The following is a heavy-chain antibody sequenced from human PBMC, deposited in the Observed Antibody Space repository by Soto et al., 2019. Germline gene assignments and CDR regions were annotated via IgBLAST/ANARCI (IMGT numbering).Heavy chain of an antibody. CDR1: GFTFSSYA. J-gene: IGHJ4*02. Sequence: EVQLLESGGGLVQPGGSLRLSCAASGFTFSSYAMSWVRQAPGKGLEWVSAISGSGGSTYYADSVKGRFTISTDNSKNALYLQMNSLRAEDTAVYYCAKVFYSRGWGPTGHWGQGTMVTVSS. D-gene: IGHD6-19*01. CDR2: ISGSGGST. V-gene: IGHV3-23*01. CDR3: AKVFYSRGWGPTGH.